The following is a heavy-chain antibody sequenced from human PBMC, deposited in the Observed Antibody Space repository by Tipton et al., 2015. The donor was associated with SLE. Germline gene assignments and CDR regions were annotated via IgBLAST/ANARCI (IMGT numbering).Heavy chain of an antibody. CDR3: VRGGTDAFDI. Sequence: SLRLSCAASGFTFSSYDMHWVRQVAGKPLEWVSAIGTTGDTLYSGSVKGRFSISRDNAKRSSSLQMNNLRVGDTAVYYCVRGGTDAFDIWGQGTMVAVST. V-gene: IGHV3-13*01. CDR1: GFTFSSYD. CDR2: IGTTGDT. J-gene: IGHJ3*02.